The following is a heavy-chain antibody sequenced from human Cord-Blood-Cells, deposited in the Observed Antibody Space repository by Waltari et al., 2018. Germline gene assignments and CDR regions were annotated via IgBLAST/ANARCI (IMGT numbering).Heavy chain of an antibody. J-gene: IGHJ3*02. D-gene: IGHD3-10*01. V-gene: IGHV1-2*02. CDR3: ARIYYGSGSYYDAFDI. CDR1: GYTFTGYY. CDR2: INPNSGGT. Sequence: QVQLVQSGAEVKKSGASVKVSCKASGYTFTGYYMHWVRQAPGQGLEWMGWINPNSGGTNSAQKFQGRVTMTRDTSISTVYMELSRLRSDDTAVYYCARIYYGSGSYYDAFDIWGQGTMVTVSS.